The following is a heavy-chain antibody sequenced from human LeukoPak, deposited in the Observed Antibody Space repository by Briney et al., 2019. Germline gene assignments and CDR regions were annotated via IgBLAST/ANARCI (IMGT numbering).Heavy chain of an antibody. J-gene: IGHJ4*02. V-gene: IGHV4-34*01. CDR1: GGSFSNYY. D-gene: IGHD3-3*01. CDR2: INHSGST. CDR3: AREGFGVVTYFDY. Sequence: SETLSLTCAVYGGSFSNYYWSWIRQPPGKGLEWIGEINHSGSTNYNPSLKSRVTISVDTSKNQFSLKLSSVTAADTAVYYCAREGFGVVTYFDYWGQGTLVTVSS.